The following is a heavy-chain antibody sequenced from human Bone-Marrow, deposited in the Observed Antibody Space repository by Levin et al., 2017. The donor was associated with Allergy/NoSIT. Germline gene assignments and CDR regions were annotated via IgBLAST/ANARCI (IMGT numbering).Heavy chain of an antibody. J-gene: IGHJ5*02. CDR2: IYYSGST. CDR3: ARMEFRAFWFDP. Sequence: SQTLSLTCTVSGGSISSGGYYWSWIRQHPGKGLEWIGYIYYSGSTYYNPSLKSRVTISVDTSKNQFSLKLSSVTAADTAVYYCARMEFRAFWFDPWGQGTLVTVSS. CDR1: GGSISSGGYY. V-gene: IGHV4-31*03. D-gene: IGHD3-10*01.